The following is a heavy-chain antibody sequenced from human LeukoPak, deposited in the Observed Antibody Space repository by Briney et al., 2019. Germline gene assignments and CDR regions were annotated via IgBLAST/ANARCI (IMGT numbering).Heavy chain of an antibody. V-gene: IGHV4-34*01. D-gene: IGHD2-2*01. J-gene: IGHJ6*03. Sequence: PSETLSLTCTVSGGSISSYYWSWIRQPPGKGLEWIGEINHSGSTNYNPSLKSRVTISVDTSKNQFSLKLSSVTAADTAVYYCARLAAMPHHYYYYYMDVWGKGTTVTVSS. CDR3: ARLAAMPHHYYYYYMDV. CDR2: INHSGST. CDR1: GGSISSYY.